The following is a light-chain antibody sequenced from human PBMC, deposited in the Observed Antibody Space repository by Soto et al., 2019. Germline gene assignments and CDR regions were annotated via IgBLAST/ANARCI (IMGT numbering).Light chain of an antibody. CDR2: DNN. V-gene: IGLV1-51*01. CDR3: GTWDSSLSGVV. CDR1: SSNIGNNY. Sequence: QSMLTQPPSVSAAPGQKVTISCSGSSSNIGNNYVSWYQQLPGTAPKLLIYDNNKRPSGIPDRCSGSKSGTSATLGITGLQTGDEDDYYCGTWDSSLSGVVFGGGTKLTVL. J-gene: IGLJ2*01.